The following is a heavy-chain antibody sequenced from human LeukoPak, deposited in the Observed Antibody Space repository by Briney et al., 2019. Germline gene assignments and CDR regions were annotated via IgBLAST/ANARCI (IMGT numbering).Heavy chain of an antibody. Sequence: GGSLRLSCGASGYTFSDYTMNWVRQAPGKGPEWISYISSGGSVMHYADSLKGRFTISRDNVENSLYLQMNSLRVEDTAVYYWTRDLEYWGEGVLVTVSP. CDR1: GYTFSDYT. V-gene: IGHV3-48*01. J-gene: IGHJ4*02. CDR3: TRDLEY. CDR2: ISSGGSVM.